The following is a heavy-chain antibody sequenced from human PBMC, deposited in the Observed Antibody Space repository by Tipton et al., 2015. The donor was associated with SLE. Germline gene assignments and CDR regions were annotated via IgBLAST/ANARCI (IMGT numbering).Heavy chain of an antibody. Sequence: TLSLTCAVYGGSFSGYYWSWIRQPPGKGLEWIGESNPGGSTNYNPSLKSRVTISVDTSKNQLSLKLTSVTAADTAVYYCARGAKERITLVRVRPYYFDYWGQGSLVTVSS. J-gene: IGHJ4*01. V-gene: IGHV4-34*01. CDR3: ARGAKERITLVRVRPYYFDY. CDR2: SNPGGST. CDR1: GGSFSGYY. D-gene: IGHD3-10*01.